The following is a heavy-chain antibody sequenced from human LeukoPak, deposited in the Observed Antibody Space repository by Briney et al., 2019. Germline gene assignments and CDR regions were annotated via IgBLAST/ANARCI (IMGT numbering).Heavy chain of an antibody. CDR3: ARGPVDTAPGNFDY. V-gene: IGHV3-30-3*01. D-gene: IGHD5-18*01. J-gene: IGHJ4*02. CDR2: ISYDGSNK. CDR1: GFTFSSYA. Sequence: PGRTLRLSCAASGFTFSSYAMHWVRQAPGKGLEWVAVISYDGSNKYYADSVKDRFTISRDNSKNTLYLQMNSLSAEDTAVYYCARGPVDTAPGNFDYWGQGTLVTVSS.